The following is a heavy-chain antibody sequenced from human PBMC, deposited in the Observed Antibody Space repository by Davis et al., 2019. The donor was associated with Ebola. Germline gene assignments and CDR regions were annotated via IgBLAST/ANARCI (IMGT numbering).Heavy chain of an antibody. CDR1: GYIFASYG. V-gene: IGHV1-18*01. Sequence: ASVKVSCKASGYIFASYGISWVRQAPGQGLEWMGWISAYNGKTDYAQNLQGRVTMTTDTPTSTAYMELRSLRSDDTAVYYCARDRLLNYHYYYMEVWGKGTTVTVSS. CDR2: ISAYNGKT. D-gene: IGHD2-15*01. J-gene: IGHJ6*03. CDR3: ARDRLLNYHYYYMEV.